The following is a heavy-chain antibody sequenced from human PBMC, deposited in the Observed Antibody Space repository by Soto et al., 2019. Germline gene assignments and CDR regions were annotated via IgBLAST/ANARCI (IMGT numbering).Heavy chain of an antibody. CDR1: GGTFSSSA. V-gene: IGHV1-69*12. J-gene: IGHJ6*02. CDR3: ARDNDRLQLGRNYYYILDV. D-gene: IGHD4-4*01. CDR2: IIPLFRTP. Sequence: QVQLVQSGAEMEEPGSSVKVSCKTSGGTFSSSAISWLRQAPGQGLEWMGGIIPLFRTPDYAQKFQGRVTIAADEYTSTAYMELSSLRSEDTAVYYCARDNDRLQLGRNYYYILDVWGQGTTITVSS.